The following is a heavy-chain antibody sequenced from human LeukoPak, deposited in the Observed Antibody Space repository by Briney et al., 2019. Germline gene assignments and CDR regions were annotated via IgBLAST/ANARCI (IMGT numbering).Heavy chain of an antibody. D-gene: IGHD2-2*01. J-gene: IGHJ4*02. Sequence: GGSLRLSCADSGFTFSSYAMSWVRQAPGKGLEWVSAISGSGGSTYYADSVKGRFTISRDNSKNTLYLQMNSLRAEDTAVYYCAKFSGIVVVPAAIHFDYWGQGTLVTVSS. CDR3: AKFSGIVVVPAAIHFDY. V-gene: IGHV3-23*01. CDR2: ISGSGGST. CDR1: GFTFSSYA.